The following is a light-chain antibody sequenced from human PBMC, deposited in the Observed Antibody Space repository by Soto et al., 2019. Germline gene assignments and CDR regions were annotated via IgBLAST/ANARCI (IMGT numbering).Light chain of an antibody. V-gene: IGLV2-14*01. CDR2: DVS. Sequence: QSVLTQPASVSGSPGQSITISCTGTSSEVGGYNYVSWYQQHPGKAPKLMIYDVSNRPSGVSNRFSGSKSGNTASLSISGLQAEDEADYYCSSYTSSSTQVFGTGTKVTV. J-gene: IGLJ1*01. CDR1: SSEVGGYNY. CDR3: SSYTSSSTQV.